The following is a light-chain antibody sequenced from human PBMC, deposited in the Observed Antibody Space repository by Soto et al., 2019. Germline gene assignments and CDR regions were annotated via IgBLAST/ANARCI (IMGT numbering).Light chain of an antibody. J-gene: IGKJ1*01. CDR3: QHYGSSVWT. CDR2: GES. CDR1: QSVSSSS. V-gene: IGKV3-20*01. Sequence: EIGLTQSPGTLSVSPGERAPLSCRASQSVSSSSLAWYQQKPGQAPRLLIYGESSRATGIPDRFSGRGSGTDSTLTISRLAPEDLAVYSCQHYGSSVWTCGQGTKVEIK.